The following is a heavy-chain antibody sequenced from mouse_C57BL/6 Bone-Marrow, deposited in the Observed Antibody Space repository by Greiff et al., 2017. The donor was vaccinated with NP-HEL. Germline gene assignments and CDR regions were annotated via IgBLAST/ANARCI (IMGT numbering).Heavy chain of an antibody. D-gene: IGHD1-1*01. V-gene: IGHV1-5*01. J-gene: IGHJ3*01. CDR1: GYTFTSYW. CDR3: TRPNYYGSIYWFAY. CDR2: IYTGNSDP. Sequence: EVKLQQSGTVLARPGASVKMSCKTSGYTFTSYWMHWVKQRPGQGLEWIGAIYTGNSDPRYNQKFKGKAKLTAVKSASTAYMEHSSLTNEDSAVYYCTRPNYYGSIYWFAYWGQGTLVTVSA.